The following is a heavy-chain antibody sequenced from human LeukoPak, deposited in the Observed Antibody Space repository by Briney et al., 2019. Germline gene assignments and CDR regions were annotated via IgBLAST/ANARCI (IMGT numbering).Heavy chain of an antibody. J-gene: IGHJ4*02. D-gene: IGHD3-10*01. Sequence: GGSLRLSCAASGFTFSTYNMNWVRQAPGKGLEWLAYITSNINTIYYADSVKGRFTISRDNAKNSLYLQMSSLRAEDTAVYYCVLGGYDIPYLGFDHWGQGTLVTVSS. CDR1: GFTFSTYN. V-gene: IGHV3-48*04. CDR2: ITSNINTI. CDR3: VLGGYDIPYLGFDH.